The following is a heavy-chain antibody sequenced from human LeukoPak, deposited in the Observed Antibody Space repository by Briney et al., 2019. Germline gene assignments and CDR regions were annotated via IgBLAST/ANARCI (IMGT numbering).Heavy chain of an antibody. V-gene: IGHV3-23*01. D-gene: IGHD2/OR15-2a*01. Sequence: GGSLRLSCPASGFTFSNYAMTWVRQAPGKGLEWVSVITRDGNTHYADSVKGRFTISRDNSQNTVFLQMSSLRAEDTAVYYCTRLSGYYLFDYLGQGTLVTVSS. CDR2: ITRDGNT. J-gene: IGHJ4*02. CDR1: GFTFSNYA. CDR3: TRLSGYYLFDY.